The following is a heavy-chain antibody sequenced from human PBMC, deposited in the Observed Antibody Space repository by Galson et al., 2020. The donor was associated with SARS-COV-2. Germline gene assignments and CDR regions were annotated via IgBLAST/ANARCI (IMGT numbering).Heavy chain of an antibody. CDR1: GGSISSGRYY. D-gene: IGHD3-9*01. J-gene: IGHJ3*02. CDR2: IYTSGST. Sequence: SETLSLTCTVSGGSISSGRYYWRWIRQPAGKGLEWIGRIYTSGSTNYNPSLKSRVTISVDTSKNQFSLKLSSVTAADTAVYYCARDAISVSDWSGAFDIWGQGTMVTVSS. V-gene: IGHV4-61*02. CDR3: ARDAISVSDWSGAFDI.